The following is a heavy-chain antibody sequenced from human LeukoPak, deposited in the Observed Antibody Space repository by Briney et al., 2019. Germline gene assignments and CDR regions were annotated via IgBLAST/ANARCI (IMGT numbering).Heavy chain of an antibody. CDR1: GGSISSYY. Sequence: SETLSLTCTVSGGSISSYYWSWIRQPPGKGLEWIGYIYYSGSTNYNPSLKSRVTISVDTSKNQFSLKLSPVTAADTAVYYCARRDYDILTGYYSFDYWGQGTLVTVSS. CDR3: ARRDYDILTGYYSFDY. J-gene: IGHJ4*02. D-gene: IGHD3-9*01. CDR2: IYYSGST. V-gene: IGHV4-59*08.